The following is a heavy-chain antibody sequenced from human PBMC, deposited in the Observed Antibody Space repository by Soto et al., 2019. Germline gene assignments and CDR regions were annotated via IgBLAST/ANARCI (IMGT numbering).Heavy chain of an antibody. V-gene: IGHV3-23*01. CDR3: AKSQIGAAHYGDY. CDR1: GFTFSSYA. D-gene: IGHD3-16*01. Sequence: PGGSLRLSCAASGFTFSSYAMNWVRQAPGKGLEWVSTITGSGETTYYGDSVKGRFTISRDNSKNTLYLQMDNLTADDTAIYYCAKSQIGAAHYGDYWGQGTLVTVSS. J-gene: IGHJ4*02. CDR2: ITGSGETT.